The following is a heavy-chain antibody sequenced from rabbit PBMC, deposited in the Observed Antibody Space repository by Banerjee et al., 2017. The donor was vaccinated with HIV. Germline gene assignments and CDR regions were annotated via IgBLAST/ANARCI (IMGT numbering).Heavy chain of an antibody. D-gene: IGHD4-1*01. J-gene: IGHJ4*01. CDR3: ARDLAGVIGWNFNL. CDR2: IYTNGGST. V-gene: IGHV1S43*01. Sequence: MCWVRQAPGKGLELIACIYTNGGSTWYASCVNGRFTISRSTSLNTVNLKMTSLTAADTASYFCARDLAGVIGWNFNLRGPGTLVTVS.